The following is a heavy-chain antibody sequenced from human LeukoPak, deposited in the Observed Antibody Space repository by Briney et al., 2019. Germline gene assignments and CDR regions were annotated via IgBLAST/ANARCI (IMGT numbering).Heavy chain of an antibody. CDR3: VRRVVGAKPFDY. CDR2: ITTSSSEI. CDR1: GFTFSSYN. J-gene: IGHJ4*02. D-gene: IGHD1-26*01. V-gene: IGHV3-48*02. Sequence: GGSLRLSCAASGFTFSSYNMNWVRQAPGKGLEWISYITTSSSEIYYADSVKGRFTISRDNAKNSLYLQMYSLRDEDTAVYYFVRRVVGAKPFDYWGQGTLVTVSS.